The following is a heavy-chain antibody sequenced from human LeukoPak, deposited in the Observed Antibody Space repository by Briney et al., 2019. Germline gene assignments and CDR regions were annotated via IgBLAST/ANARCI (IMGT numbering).Heavy chain of an antibody. J-gene: IGHJ4*02. CDR3: TKEALSIVPYGFAF. V-gene: IGHV3-23*01. CDR2: ISGSGGST. Sequence: GGSLRLSCAASGFTYDNCAMNWVRQSPGKSLEWVSGISGSGGSTHYADSVKGRFTVSRDNSKNTLYLQMDSLRPEDTAVYYCTKEALSIVPYGFAFWGQGTLVTVSS. D-gene: IGHD1-26*01. CDR1: GFTYDNCA.